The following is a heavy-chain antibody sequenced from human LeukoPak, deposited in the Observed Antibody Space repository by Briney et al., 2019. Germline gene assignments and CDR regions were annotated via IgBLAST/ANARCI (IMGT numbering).Heavy chain of an antibody. CDR3: ARLDRNYYYLDV. J-gene: IGHJ6*03. Sequence: VASVKVSCKTSGYTFTVHHMNWVRQAPGQGLEWMGRINPTTGVANYAQKFQGRITVTRDTSINTAYMELSSLTSDDTAVYYCARLDRNYYYLDVWGQGTTVTVSS. CDR1: GYTFTVHH. V-gene: IGHV1-2*06. CDR2: INPTTGVA. D-gene: IGHD1-1*01.